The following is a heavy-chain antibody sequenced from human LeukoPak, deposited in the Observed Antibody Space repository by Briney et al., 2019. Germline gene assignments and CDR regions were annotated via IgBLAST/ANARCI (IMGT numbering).Heavy chain of an antibody. CDR1: GFSFTNTW. V-gene: IGHV3-15*01. J-gene: IGHJ3*02. Sequence: PGGSLRLSCGASGFSFTNTWMSWVRQAPGKGLEWVGRVKSKAEDGTTDYAAPVQGRFTISRDDSKNTLSLQMNSLKTEDTAVYYCATEGGSGSYYGDDAFDMWGQGTMVTVSS. CDR2: VKSKAEDGTT. D-gene: IGHD3-10*01. CDR3: ATEGGSGSYYGDDAFDM.